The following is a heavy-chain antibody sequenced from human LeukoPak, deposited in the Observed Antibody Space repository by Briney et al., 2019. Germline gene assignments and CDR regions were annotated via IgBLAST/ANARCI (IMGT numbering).Heavy chain of an antibody. CDR2: IFYSGST. CDR3: AGRSARYFDH. CDR1: GDSISSYY. V-gene: IGHV4-59*01. Sequence: KPSETLSLTCTVSGDSISSYYWSWIRQPPGEGLQWIGYIFYSGSTNYNASLRSRVAISVDTSKNQFSLRLTSVTAVDTAVYYCAGRSARYFDHWGQGAPVTVSS. J-gene: IGHJ4*02. D-gene: IGHD1-26*01.